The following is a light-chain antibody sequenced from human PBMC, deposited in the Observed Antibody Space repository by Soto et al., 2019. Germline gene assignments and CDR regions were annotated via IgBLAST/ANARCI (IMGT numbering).Light chain of an antibody. J-gene: IGKJ4*01. CDR2: DAS. CDR1: QSVTSY. CDR3: QQRTNWPRELT. V-gene: IGKV3-11*01. Sequence: EIVLTQSPATLSLSPGERATLSCRASQSVTSYLAWYQQKPGQAPRLLIYDASNRATGIPARFSGSGSGTDITLTISSLEPEDFAVYYCQQRTNWPRELTFGGGNKVEMK.